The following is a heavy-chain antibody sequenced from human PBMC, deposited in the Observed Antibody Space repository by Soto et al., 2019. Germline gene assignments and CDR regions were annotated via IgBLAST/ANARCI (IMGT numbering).Heavy chain of an antibody. V-gene: IGHV1-18*01. Sequence: ASVKVSCKASGYTFTSYGISWVRQAPGQGLEWMGWISAYNGNTNYAQKLQGRVTMTTDTSTSTAYMELRSLRSDDTAVYYCARDSITIFGVVINNWFDPWGQGTLVTVSS. CDR1: GYTFTSYG. D-gene: IGHD3-3*01. J-gene: IGHJ5*02. CDR2: ISAYNGNT. CDR3: ARDSITIFGVVINNWFDP.